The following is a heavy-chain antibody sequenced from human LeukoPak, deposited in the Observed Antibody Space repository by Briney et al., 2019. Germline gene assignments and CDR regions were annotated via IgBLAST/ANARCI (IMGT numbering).Heavy chain of an antibody. J-gene: IGHJ4*02. D-gene: IGHD3-3*01. Sequence: GGSLRLSCAASGFTFSSYAMHWVRQAPGKGLEWVAVISYDGGNKYYADSVKGRFTISRDNSKNTLYLQMNSLRAEDTAVYYCARPHDFWSGYQSAIDYWGQGTLVTVSS. CDR3: ARPHDFWSGYQSAIDY. CDR2: ISYDGGNK. V-gene: IGHV3-30*04. CDR1: GFTFSSYA.